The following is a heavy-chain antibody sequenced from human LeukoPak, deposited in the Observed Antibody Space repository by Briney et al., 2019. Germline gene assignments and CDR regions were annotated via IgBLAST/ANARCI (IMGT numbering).Heavy chain of an antibody. CDR1: GFTFSNAW. D-gene: IGHD3-9*01. CDR3: TTDVAAPYYDILTGYSAKDY. CDR2: IKSKTDGGTT. Sequence: GGSLRLSCAASGFTFSNAWMSWVRQAPGKGLEWVGRIKSKTDGGTTDYAAPVKGIFTISRDDSKNTLYLQMNSLKTEDTAVYYCTTDVAAPYYDILTGYSAKDYWGQGTLVTVSS. V-gene: IGHV3-15*01. J-gene: IGHJ4*02.